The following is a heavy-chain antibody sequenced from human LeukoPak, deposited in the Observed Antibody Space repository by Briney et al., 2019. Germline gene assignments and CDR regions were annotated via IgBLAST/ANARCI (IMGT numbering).Heavy chain of an antibody. J-gene: IGHJ4*02. CDR3: ARDWAWGGFDH. Sequence: GGSLRLSCAASGFTFSTFNMNWVRQAPGKGLEWVSYISSSSSTIYYVDSVKGRFTVSRDNARNTLYLQMDSLRVDDTAVYYCARDWAWGGFDHWGQGTLVTVSS. CDR1: GFTFSTFN. V-gene: IGHV3-48*04. D-gene: IGHD3-16*01. CDR2: ISSSSSTI.